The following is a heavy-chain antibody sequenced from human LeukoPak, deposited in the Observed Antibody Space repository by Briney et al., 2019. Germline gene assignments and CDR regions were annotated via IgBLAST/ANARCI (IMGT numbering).Heavy chain of an antibody. Sequence: PSETLSLTCAVYGGSFSGYYWNWIRQPPGKGLEWIGEINHSGSTNYNPSLKSRVTISVDTSKNQFSLKLSSVTAADTAVYYCARHKTGSGDYSIRSGYYYMDVWGKGTTVTISS. CDR3: ARHKTGSGDYSIRSGYYYMDV. D-gene: IGHD3-22*01. CDR1: GGSFSGYY. V-gene: IGHV4-34*01. CDR2: INHSGST. J-gene: IGHJ6*03.